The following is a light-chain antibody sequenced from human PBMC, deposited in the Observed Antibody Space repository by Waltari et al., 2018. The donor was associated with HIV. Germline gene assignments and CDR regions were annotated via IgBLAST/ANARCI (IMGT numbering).Light chain of an antibody. CDR1: QGVSNY. V-gene: IGKV1-33*01. CDR3: QQYENLPYT. J-gene: IGKJ2*01. CDR2: DAS. Sequence: DIQMTQSPSSLSASIGDRVTITCQASQGVSNYLNWYQQKPGKAPKLLIYDASNLETGVPSRFSGSGSGTDFTFTITSLQSEDLATYYCQQYENLPYTFGQGTKLEIK.